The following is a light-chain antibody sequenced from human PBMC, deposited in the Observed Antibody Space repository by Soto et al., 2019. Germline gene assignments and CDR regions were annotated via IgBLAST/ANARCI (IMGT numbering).Light chain of an antibody. Sequence: EVVLTQSPATLSLSPGERATLSCRASQSVSSYIAWYQQKPGQAPRLLIYDSSNRATDIPARFSGSGSGTDFTLTISSLEPEDFAVYYCQQRNSWPVTFGQGTRLEIK. J-gene: IGKJ5*01. CDR3: QQRNSWPVT. CDR2: DSS. CDR1: QSVSSY. V-gene: IGKV3-11*01.